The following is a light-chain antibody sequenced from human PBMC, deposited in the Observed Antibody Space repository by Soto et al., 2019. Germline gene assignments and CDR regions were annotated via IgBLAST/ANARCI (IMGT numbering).Light chain of an antibody. CDR3: CSYAGSYTYV. Sequence: QSVLTQPRSVSGSPGQSVTISCTGTSSDVGGYNYVSWYQQHPGKAPKLMIYDVSKRPSGVPDRFSGSKSGNTASLTISGLQAEDEADYYCCSYAGSYTYVFGTGTKVTLL. J-gene: IGLJ1*01. V-gene: IGLV2-11*01. CDR2: DVS. CDR1: SSDVGGYNY.